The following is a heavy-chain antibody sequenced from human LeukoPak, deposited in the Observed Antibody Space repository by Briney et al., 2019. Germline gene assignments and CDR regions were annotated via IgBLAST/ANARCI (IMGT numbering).Heavy chain of an antibody. CDR2: ISWNSGSI. D-gene: IGHD1-26*01. Sequence: PGGSLRLSCAASGFTFDDYAMHWDRQAPGKGLEWVSGISWNSGSIGYADSVKGRFTISRDNAKNSLYLQMNSLRAEDTALYYCAKAGRGYYYYYYMDVWGKGTTVTVSS. CDR3: AKAGRGYYYYYYMDV. CDR1: GFTFDDYA. V-gene: IGHV3-9*01. J-gene: IGHJ6*03.